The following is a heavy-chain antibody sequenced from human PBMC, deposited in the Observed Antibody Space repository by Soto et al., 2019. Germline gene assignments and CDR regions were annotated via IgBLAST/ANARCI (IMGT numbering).Heavy chain of an antibody. CDR1: GYTFTNYV. D-gene: IGHD6-25*01. CDR3: ARSGEHPFDF. Sequence: QVQLVQSGAEVKKPGASVKVSCKASGYTFTNYVIHWVRQAPGQGLEWMGWISPLKGNTKYAQQVQGRVSVTTDTSPNTVYMELSGPRSDDTALYYCARSGEHPFDFWGQGTLVTVSS. J-gene: IGHJ4*02. CDR2: ISPLKGNT. V-gene: IGHV1-18*01.